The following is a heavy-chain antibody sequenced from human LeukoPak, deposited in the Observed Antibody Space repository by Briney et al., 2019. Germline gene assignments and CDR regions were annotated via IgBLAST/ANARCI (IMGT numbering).Heavy chain of an antibody. J-gene: IGHJ4*02. D-gene: IGHD3-22*01. CDR2: ISAYNGNT. CDR3: AREYYDSSGYYGGVY. V-gene: IGHV1-18*01. Sequence: ASVKVSCKASGYTFTSYGISWVGQAPGQGLEWMGWISAYNGNTNYAQKLQGRVTMTTDTSTSTAYMELRSLRSDDTAVYYCAREYYDSSGYYGGVYWGQGTLVTVSS. CDR1: GYTFTSYG.